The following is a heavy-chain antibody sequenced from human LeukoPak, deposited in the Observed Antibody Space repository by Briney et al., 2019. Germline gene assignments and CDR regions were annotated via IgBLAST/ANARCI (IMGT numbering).Heavy chain of an antibody. CDR1: GFTFSSYW. J-gene: IGHJ1*01. Sequence: GGSLRLSCAASGFTFSSYWMHWVRQAPGKGLVWVSRIKSDGSTNYADSVKGRFTISRDNAKNTVSPQMNSLRAEDTGVYFCARAPSEIGGYYPEYFRHWGQGTLVTVSS. D-gene: IGHD3-22*01. CDR3: ARAPSEIGGYYPEYFRH. V-gene: IGHV3-74*01. CDR2: IKSDGST.